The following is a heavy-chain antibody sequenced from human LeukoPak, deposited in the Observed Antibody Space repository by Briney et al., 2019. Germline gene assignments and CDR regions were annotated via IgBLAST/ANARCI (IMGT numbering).Heavy chain of an antibody. D-gene: IGHD5-18*01. J-gene: IGHJ4*02. CDR1: GFTFSNFG. CDR2: IRNDGVNK. V-gene: IGHV3-30*02. CDR3: AKDPKEFRGSTHGLGS. Sequence: GGSLRLSCEASGFTFSNFGMYWVRQAPGKGLEWVAFIRNDGVNKYYADSVKGRFIISRDNSKNTLYLQMTSLRTEDRAVFFCAKDPKEFRGSTHGLGSWGQGTLVTVSS.